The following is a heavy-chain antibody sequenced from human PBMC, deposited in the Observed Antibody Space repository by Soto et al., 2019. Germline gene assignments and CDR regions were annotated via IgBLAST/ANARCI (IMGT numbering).Heavy chain of an antibody. V-gene: IGHV4-31*03. CDR3: ARDFPIREFGELSFYYGMDV. CDR2: IYYSGST. CDR1: GGSISSGGYY. Sequence: PSETLSLTCTVSGGSISSGGYYWSWIRQHPGKGLEWIGYIYYSGSTYYNPSLKSRVTISVDTSKNQFSLKLSSVTAADTAVYYCARDFPIREFGELSFYYGMDVWGQGTMVTVSS. D-gene: IGHD3-10*01. J-gene: IGHJ6*02.